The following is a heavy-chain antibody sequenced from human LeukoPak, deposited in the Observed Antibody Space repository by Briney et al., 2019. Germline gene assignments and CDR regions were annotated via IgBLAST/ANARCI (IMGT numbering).Heavy chain of an antibody. CDR3: AREFQIVGSSPLDY. V-gene: IGHV3-30*06. CDR2: ISYDGNTR. Sequence: PGRSPRLSCARDGLIFSSYAMNWVRQAPGKGLEWVAVISYDGNTRFYADSEKGRITISGDNSKNTVFLKMNSLRAEDTAVYYCAREFQIVGSSPLDYWGQGTLVTVSS. D-gene: IGHD1-26*01. CDR1: GLIFSSYA. J-gene: IGHJ4*02.